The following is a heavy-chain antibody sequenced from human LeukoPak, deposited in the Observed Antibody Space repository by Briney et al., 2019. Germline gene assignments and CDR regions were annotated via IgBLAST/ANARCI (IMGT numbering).Heavy chain of an antibody. Sequence: SSETLSLTCAVSGYSISSGYYWGWIRQPPGKGLEWIGSIYHSGSTYYNPSLKSRVTISVDTSKNQFSLKLSSVTAADTAVYYCARDRYYGSGSSYLYYYYYMDVWGKGTTVTVSS. V-gene: IGHV4-38-2*02. CDR2: IYHSGST. CDR3: ARDRYYGSGSSYLYYYYYMDV. CDR1: GYSISSGYY. D-gene: IGHD3-10*01. J-gene: IGHJ6*03.